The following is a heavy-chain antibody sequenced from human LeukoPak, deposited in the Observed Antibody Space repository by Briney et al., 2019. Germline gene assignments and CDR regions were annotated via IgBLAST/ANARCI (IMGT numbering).Heavy chain of an antibody. Sequence: PSETLSLTCTVSAGSISSYYWSWIRQPPGKGLEWIGEINHSGSTNYNPSLKSRVTISVDTSKNQFSLKLSSVTAADTAVYYCARDTRVRFLEWLSIYYYYGVDVWGQGTTVTVSS. CDR2: INHSGST. J-gene: IGHJ6*02. V-gene: IGHV4-34*01. CDR1: AGSISSYY. D-gene: IGHD3-3*01. CDR3: ARDTRVRFLEWLSIYYYYGVDV.